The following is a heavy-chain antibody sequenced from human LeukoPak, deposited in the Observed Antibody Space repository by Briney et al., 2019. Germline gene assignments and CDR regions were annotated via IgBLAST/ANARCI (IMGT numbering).Heavy chain of an antibody. CDR1: GGSISSYY. CDR2: IYYSGST. CDR3: ARVPSIAAPDDAFDI. J-gene: IGHJ3*02. Sequence: SETLSLTCTVSGGSISSYYWSWIRQPPGKGLEWIGYIYYSGSTNYNPSLKSRVTISVDTSKNQFPLKLSSVTAADTAVYYCARVPSIAAPDDAFDIWGQGTMVTVSS. D-gene: IGHD6-6*01. V-gene: IGHV4-59*01.